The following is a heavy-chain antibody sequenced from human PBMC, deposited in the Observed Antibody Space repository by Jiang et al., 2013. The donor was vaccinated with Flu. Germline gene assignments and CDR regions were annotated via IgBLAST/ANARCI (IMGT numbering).Heavy chain of an antibody. CDR2: ISGSGGST. CDR3: ATNQAARYYYYGMDV. D-gene: IGHD6-6*01. V-gene: IGHV3-23*01. J-gene: IGHJ6*02. Sequence: SAISGSGGSTYYVDSVEGTGFVPLSRDNSKNTLYLQMNSLRAEDTAVYYCATNQAARYYYYGMDVWGQGSTVTVSS.